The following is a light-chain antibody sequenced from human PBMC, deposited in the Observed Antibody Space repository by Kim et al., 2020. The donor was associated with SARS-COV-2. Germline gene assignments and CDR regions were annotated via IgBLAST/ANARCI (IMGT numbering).Light chain of an antibody. J-gene: IGKJ3*01. CDR2: DAS. CDR1: QGISGF. CDR3: LQLNSYPLLFT. Sequence: AGDIVTITCRARQGISGFLAWYQQKPGQAPRLLIYDASTLRSGVPSRFSGSGSGTEFTLTISTLQPEDFATYYCLQLNSYPLLFTFGPGTKVDIK. V-gene: IGKV1-9*01.